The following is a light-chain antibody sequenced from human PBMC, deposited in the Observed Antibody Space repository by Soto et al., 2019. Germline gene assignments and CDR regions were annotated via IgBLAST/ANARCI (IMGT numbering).Light chain of an antibody. V-gene: IGLV2-14*01. CDR3: SSYTSSSTQV. CDR2: DVS. Sequence: QSVRTQPASVSGSPGQSITISCTGTSSDVGGYNYVSWYQQHPGKAPKLMTYDVSNRPSGVSNRFSGSKSGNTASLTISGLQAEDEADYYCSSYTSSSTQVFGTGTKVT. CDR1: SSDVGGYNY. J-gene: IGLJ1*01.